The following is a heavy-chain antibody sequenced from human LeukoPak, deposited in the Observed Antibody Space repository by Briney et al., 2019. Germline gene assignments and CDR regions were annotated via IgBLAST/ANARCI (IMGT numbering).Heavy chain of an antibody. D-gene: IGHD6-13*01. CDR1: GFTLSSSE. J-gene: IGHJ4*02. Sequence: GGSLRLSCAASGFTLSSSEMNWVRQAPGKGLEWVSYISRSGSTIFYADSVKGRFTISRDNAKNSLYLQMNSLRAEDTAVYYCARGGLRIAAAVWGQGTLVTVSS. CDR2: ISRSGSTI. CDR3: ARGGLRIAAAV. V-gene: IGHV3-48*03.